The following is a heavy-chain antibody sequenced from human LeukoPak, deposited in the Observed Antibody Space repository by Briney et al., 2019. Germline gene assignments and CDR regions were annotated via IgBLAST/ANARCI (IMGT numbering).Heavy chain of an antibody. V-gene: IGHV4-59*01. D-gene: IGHD3-22*01. CDR2: IYYSGST. CDR3: ARVLGTMMEIDY. J-gene: IGHJ4*02. CDR1: GGSISSYY. Sequence: SETLSLTCTVSGGSISSYYWSWIRQPPGKGLEWIGYIYYSGSTNYNPSLKSRVTISVDTSKNQFSLKLSSVTAADTAVYYCARVLGTMMEIDYWGQGTLVTVSS.